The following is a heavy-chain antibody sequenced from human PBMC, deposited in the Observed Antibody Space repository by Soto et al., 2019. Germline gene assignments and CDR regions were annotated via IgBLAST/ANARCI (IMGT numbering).Heavy chain of an antibody. CDR3: ARDGYDVTTIGLYY. V-gene: IGHV4-30-4*01. D-gene: IGHD4-17*01. CDR2: IYYSRTT. CDR1: GGSISSGDYY. J-gene: IGHJ4*02. Sequence: PSETLSLTXTVPGGSISSGDYYWTWIRQPPGKGLEWIGSIYYSRTTYYNPSLKSRVTISVDTSMNQFSLKLSSVTAADTAIYYCARDGYDVTTIGLYYWGQGFLVTVSS.